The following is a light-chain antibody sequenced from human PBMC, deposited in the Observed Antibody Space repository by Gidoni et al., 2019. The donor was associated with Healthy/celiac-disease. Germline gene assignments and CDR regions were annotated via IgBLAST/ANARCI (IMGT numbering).Light chain of an antibody. CDR3: PQYGSSPPYT. V-gene: IGKV3-20*01. J-gene: IGKJ2*01. Sequence: ESVLTQSPGTLSLSPGERATLSCRASQSVSSSYLAWYQQKPGQAPRLLIYGASSRATGIPDRFSGSGSGTDFTLTISSLEPEDFAVYYCPQYGSSPPYTFGQGTKLEIK. CDR1: QSVSSSY. CDR2: GAS.